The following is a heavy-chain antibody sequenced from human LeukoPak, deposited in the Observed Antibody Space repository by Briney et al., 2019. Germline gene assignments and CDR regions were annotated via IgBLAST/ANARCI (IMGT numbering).Heavy chain of an antibody. CDR3: AREGPMATTDY. V-gene: IGHV3-30*04. D-gene: IGHD5-24*01. CDR2: ISHDGSNK. CDR1: GFTFSSYS. J-gene: IGHJ4*02. Sequence: GRSLRLSCAASGFTFSSYSMHWVRQAPGKGLEWVAVISHDGSNKDYADSVKGRITISRDNSKKTLYLQMNSLRAEDTAVYYCAREGPMATTDYWGQGTLVTVSS.